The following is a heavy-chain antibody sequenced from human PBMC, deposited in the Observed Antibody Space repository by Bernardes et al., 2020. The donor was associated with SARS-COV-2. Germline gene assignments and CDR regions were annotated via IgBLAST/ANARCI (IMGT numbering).Heavy chain of an antibody. D-gene: IGHD1-26*01. CDR3: ARDLDRLYSGSRTDAFDI. Sequence: ASVKVSCKASGYTFTDYYIHWVRQAPGQGLEWMGWINPNSGGTNYAQKFQGRVTVTRDTSISTAYMELSRLTSDDTAVYYCARDLDRLYSGSRTDAFDIWGQGTMVTVSS. J-gene: IGHJ3*02. CDR1: GYTFTDYY. CDR2: INPNSGGT. V-gene: IGHV1-2*02.